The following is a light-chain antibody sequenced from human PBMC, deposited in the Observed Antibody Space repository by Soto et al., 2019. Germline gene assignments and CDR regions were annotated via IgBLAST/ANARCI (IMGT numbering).Light chain of an antibody. CDR3: QQYDIWPLT. V-gene: IGKV3-15*01. CDR2: GVS. Sequence: EIVMTQSPATLSVSPGERATLSCRASQSLSSSLAWYQQKPGQAPRLLIYGVSTRATGIPARFSGGGSGTEFALTIRRLQSEDFAVYYCQQYDIWPLTFGGGTKVEIK. CDR1: QSLSSS. J-gene: IGKJ4*02.